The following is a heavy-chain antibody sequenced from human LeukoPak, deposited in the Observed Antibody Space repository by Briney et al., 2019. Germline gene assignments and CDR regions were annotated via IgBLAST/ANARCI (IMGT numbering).Heavy chain of an antibody. V-gene: IGHV1-18*01. D-gene: IGHD6-19*01. CDR2: ISAYNGNT. Sequence: ASVKVSCKASGYTFTSYGISWVRQAPGQGLEWMGWISAYNGNTNYAQKLQGRVTMTRNTSISTAYMELSSLRSEDTAVYYCARWGLYRYSSAWYYFDYWGQGTLVTVSS. CDR3: ARWGLYRYSSAWYYFDY. CDR1: GYTFTSYG. J-gene: IGHJ4*02.